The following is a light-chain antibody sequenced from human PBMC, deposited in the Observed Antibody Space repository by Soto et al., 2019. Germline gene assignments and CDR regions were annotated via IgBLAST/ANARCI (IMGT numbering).Light chain of an antibody. CDR3: QTYDSSLSGLYV. CDR1: SSNIGAGSD. V-gene: IGLV1-40*01. CDR2: GNT. Sequence: SVLTQPPSISGAPGQRVTISGTGSSSNIGAGSDVHWYHQLPGTAPKLLIYGNTNRPSGVPDRFSGSKSGTSASLAIAGLQTEDEGDYYCQTYDSSLSGLYVFGTGTKVTVL. J-gene: IGLJ1*01.